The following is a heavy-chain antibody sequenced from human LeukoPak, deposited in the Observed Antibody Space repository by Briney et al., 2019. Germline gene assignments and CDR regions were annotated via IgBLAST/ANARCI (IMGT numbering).Heavy chain of an antibody. J-gene: IGHJ4*02. V-gene: IGHV4-59*08. CDR1: GDSISSYY. D-gene: IGHD6-19*01. CDR2: IYYSGSA. CDR3: ARLSKVYTSANFDY. Sequence: PSETLSLTCTVSGDSISSYYWNWIRQPPGKGLEWIGYIYYSGSANYNPSLKSRVTISVDTSKNQFSLKLGSVTAADTAVYYCARLSKVYTSANFDYWGQGTLVTVSS.